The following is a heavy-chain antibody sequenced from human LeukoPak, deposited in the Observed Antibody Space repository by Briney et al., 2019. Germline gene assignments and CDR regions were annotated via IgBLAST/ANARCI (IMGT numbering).Heavy chain of an antibody. CDR3: ARQEELASYGMDV. V-gene: IGHV5-51*01. CDR2: IYPGDSDT. J-gene: IGHJ6*04. D-gene: IGHD3-10*01. CDR1: GYSFTSYW. Sequence: GESLKISCKGSGYSFTSYWIGWVRQMPGKGLEWMGIIYPGDSDTRYSPSLQGQVTISADKSISTAYLQWSSLKASDTAMYYCARQEELASYGMDVWGKGTTVTVSS.